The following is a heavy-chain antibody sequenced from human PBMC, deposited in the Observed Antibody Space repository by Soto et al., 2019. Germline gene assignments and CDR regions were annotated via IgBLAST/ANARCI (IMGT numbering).Heavy chain of an antibody. CDR1: GYSLTTSG. V-gene: IGHV1-18*01. CDR3: ARRLYGDYDY. Sequence: ASVKVSCKASGYSLTTSGITWVRQAPGQGLEWMGWISTYNGNTNYAQKLQDRVTLTTDTSTSTAYMELRSLRSDDTATYYCARRLYGDYDYWGQGTLVTVSS. CDR2: ISTYNGNT. J-gene: IGHJ4*02. D-gene: IGHD4-17*01.